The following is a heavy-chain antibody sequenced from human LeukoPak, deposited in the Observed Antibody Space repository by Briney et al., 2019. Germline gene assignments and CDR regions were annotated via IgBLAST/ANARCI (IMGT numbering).Heavy chain of an antibody. Sequence: PGGSLRLSCAASGFTFSSYGMHWVRQAPGKGLEWVAFIRYDGSNKYYTDSVKGRFTISRDNSKNTLYLQMNSLRAEDTAVYYCAKELGWHYDFSDWGQGTLVTVSS. V-gene: IGHV3-30*02. CDR1: GFTFSSYG. CDR3: AKELGWHYDFSD. CDR2: IRYDGSNK. D-gene: IGHD3-3*01. J-gene: IGHJ4*02.